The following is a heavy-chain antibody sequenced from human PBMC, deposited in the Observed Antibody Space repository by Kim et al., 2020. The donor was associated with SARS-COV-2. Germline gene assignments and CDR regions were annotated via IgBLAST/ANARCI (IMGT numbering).Heavy chain of an antibody. Sequence: YILYPESVKGRFPISRDNSTNSLYLKMNSLRAEDTAVYYCARDSQEYFDLWGRGTLVTVSS. CDR3: ARDSQEYFDL. J-gene: IGHJ2*01. V-gene: IGHV3-21*01. CDR2: YI.